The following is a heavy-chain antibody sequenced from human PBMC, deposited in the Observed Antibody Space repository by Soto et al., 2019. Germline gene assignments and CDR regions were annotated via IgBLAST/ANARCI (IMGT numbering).Heavy chain of an antibody. J-gene: IGHJ4*02. CDR2: IIPIFGTA. D-gene: IGHD5-18*01. CDR1: GGTFSSYA. Sequence: SSVKVSCKASGGTFSSYAISWVRQAPGQGLEWMGGIIPIFGTANYAQKFQGRVTITADESTSTAYMELSSLRSEDTAVYDCAVRGYSDVLAYWGQGTIATVSS. V-gene: IGHV1-69*13. CDR3: AVRGYSDVLAY.